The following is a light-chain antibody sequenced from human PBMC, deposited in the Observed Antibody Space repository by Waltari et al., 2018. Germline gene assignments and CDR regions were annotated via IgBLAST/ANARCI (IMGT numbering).Light chain of an antibody. CDR1: QGISSN. V-gene: IGKV3-15*01. Sequence: EIVMTQSPATLSMSPGETATLSCRASQGISSNLAWYQQKPGQAPRLLMYGKSTRARGFRAGFSGSGSGTEFTLTISSLQSEDFATYYCQQYDIWPYTFGQGTKLEIK. CDR3: QQYDIWPYT. CDR2: GKS. J-gene: IGKJ2*01.